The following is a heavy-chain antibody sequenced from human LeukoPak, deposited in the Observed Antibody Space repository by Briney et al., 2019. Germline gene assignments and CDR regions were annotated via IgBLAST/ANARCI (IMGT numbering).Heavy chain of an antibody. V-gene: IGHV1-24*01. CDR2: FDPEDGET. D-gene: IGHD3-22*01. J-gene: IGHJ4*02. CDR3: ATRPVYYYDSSGSKYYFDY. CDR1: GYTLTELS. Sequence: ASVKVSCKVSGYTLTELSMHWVRQAPGKGLEWMGGFDPEDGETIYAQKFQGRVTMTEDTSTDTAYMELSSLRSDDTAVYYCATRPVYYYDSSGSKYYFDYWGQGTLVTVSS.